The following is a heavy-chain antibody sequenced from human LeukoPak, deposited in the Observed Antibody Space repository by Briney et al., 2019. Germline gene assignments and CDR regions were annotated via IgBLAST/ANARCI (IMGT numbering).Heavy chain of an antibody. CDR1: GYTFTGYY. V-gene: IGHV1-2*04. CDR3: ARALTRDDPPGWFDP. CDR2: INPNSGGT. Sequence: EASVTVSCTASGYTFTGYYMHWVRQAPGQGLEWMGWINPNSGGTNYAQKFQGWVTMTRDTSISTAYMELSRLRSDDTAVYYCARALTRDDPPGWFDPWGQGTLVTVSS. J-gene: IGHJ5*02. D-gene: IGHD2-21*01.